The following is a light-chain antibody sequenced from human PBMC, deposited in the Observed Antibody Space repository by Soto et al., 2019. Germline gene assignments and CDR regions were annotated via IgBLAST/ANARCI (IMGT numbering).Light chain of an antibody. J-gene: IGKJ3*01. CDR1: QSINSY. CDR2: AAS. V-gene: IGKV1-39*01. Sequence: DIQMTQSPSSLSASAGDRVTITCRPSQSINSYLNWYQQKPGTATKLLIYAASNLQSGVPSRFSGSGSGTDFTLTISSQQPEEFSTYCCQPSSNPPFTFGAGTKVEI. CDR3: QPSSNPPFT.